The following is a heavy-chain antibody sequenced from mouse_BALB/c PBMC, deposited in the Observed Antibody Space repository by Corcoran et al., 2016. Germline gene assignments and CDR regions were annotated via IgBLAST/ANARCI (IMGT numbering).Heavy chain of an antibody. CDR3: ARGDYDTWFAY. V-gene: IGHV9-3-1*01. D-gene: IGHD2-4*01. Sequence: QIQLVQSGPELKKPGETVKISCKASGYTFTNYGMNWVKQAPGKGLKWMGWINTYTGEPTYADDFKGRFAFSLETSASNAYLQINNLKNEDTATYFCARGDYDTWFAYWGQGTLVTVSA. J-gene: IGHJ3*01. CDR2: INTYTGEP. CDR1: GYTFTNYG.